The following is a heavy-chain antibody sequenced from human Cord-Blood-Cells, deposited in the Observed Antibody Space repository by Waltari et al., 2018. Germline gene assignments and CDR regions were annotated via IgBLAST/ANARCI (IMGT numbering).Heavy chain of an antibody. J-gene: IGHJ4*02. CDR1: GGSFSGYY. D-gene: IGHD3-9*01. Sequence: QVQLQQWGAGLLKPSETLSLTCAVYGGSFSGYYWSWIRQPPGKGLEWIGEIHHSGSTNYNPSLKGRVTISVDTSKNQFSLKLSSVTAADTAVYYCARRDYDILTGYDYWGQGTLVTVSS. CDR3: ARRDYDILTGYDY. V-gene: IGHV4-34*01. CDR2: IHHSGST.